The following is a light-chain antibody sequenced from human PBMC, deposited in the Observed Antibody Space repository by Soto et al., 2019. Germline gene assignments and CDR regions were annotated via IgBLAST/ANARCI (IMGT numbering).Light chain of an antibody. V-gene: IGLV2-14*01. CDR2: DVS. CDR1: SSDVGGYNY. CDR3: SSYTSSSTLLYV. J-gene: IGLJ1*01. Sequence: QSALTQPASVSGSPGQSITISCTGTSSDVGGYNYVSWYQQHPGKAPKLMIYDVSNRPSGVSNRFSGSKSGNTPSLTISGLQAEDEADYYCSSYTSSSTLLYVFGTGTKLTVL.